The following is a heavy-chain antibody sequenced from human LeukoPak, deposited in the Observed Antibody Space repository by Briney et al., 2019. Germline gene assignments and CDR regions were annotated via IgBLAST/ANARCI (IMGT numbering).Heavy chain of an antibody. CDR2: IYYSGST. V-gene: IGHV4-31*03. J-gene: IGHJ4*02. Sequence: SETLSLTCTVSGGSISSGGYYWSWIRQHPGRGLEWIGYIYYSGSTYYNPSLKSRVTISVDTSKNQFSLKLSSVTAADTAVYYCASYYLGYCSGGSCRLDYWGQGTLVTASS. CDR3: ASYYLGYCSGGSCRLDY. CDR1: GGSISSGGYY. D-gene: IGHD2-15*01.